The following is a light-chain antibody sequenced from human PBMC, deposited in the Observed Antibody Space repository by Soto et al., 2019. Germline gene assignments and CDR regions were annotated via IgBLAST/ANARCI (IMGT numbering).Light chain of an antibody. CDR2: GAS. V-gene: IGKV3-20*01. J-gene: IGKJ4*01. CDR3: QQYGSSPRVT. Sequence: EIVLTQSPGTLSLSPGERATLSCRASQSVSSSYLAWYPQKPGQAPRLLIYGASSRATGIPDRFSGSGSGTDFNLTISRLEPEDFAVYYCQQYGSSPRVTFGGGTKVEIK. CDR1: QSVSSSY.